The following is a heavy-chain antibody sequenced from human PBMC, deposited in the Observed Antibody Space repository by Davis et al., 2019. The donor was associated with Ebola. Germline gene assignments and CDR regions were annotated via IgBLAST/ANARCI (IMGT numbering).Heavy chain of an antibody. CDR1: GGSISSTNW. J-gene: IGHJ4*02. Sequence: PSETLSLTCAVSGGSISSTNWWTWIRQPPGRCMEWPGEIYHIASPNYNPSLESRATISRDTSQKQFSLELTSVTAADTAVYYCGIWNTYASWGGLDSWGQGTLVTGSS. CDR2: IYHIASP. CDR3: GIWNTYASWGGLDS. V-gene: IGHV4/OR15-8*01. D-gene: IGHD3-16*01.